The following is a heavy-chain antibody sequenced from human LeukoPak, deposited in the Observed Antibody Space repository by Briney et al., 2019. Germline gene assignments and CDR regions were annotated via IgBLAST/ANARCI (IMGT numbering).Heavy chain of an antibody. D-gene: IGHD6-13*01. Sequence: GGSLRLSCAASGFTFSDYYMGWIRQAPGKGLEWVSYISNSNTMYYADSVRGRFTISRDNAKNSLYLQMNSLGAEDTAVYYCAKDIVAAGLFFDYWGQGTLVTVSS. J-gene: IGHJ4*02. CDR3: AKDIVAAGLFFDY. CDR1: GFTFSDYY. CDR2: ISNSNTM. V-gene: IGHV3-11*01.